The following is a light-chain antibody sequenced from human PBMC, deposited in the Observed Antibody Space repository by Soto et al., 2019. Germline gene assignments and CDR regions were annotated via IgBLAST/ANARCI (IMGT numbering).Light chain of an antibody. V-gene: IGLV2-14*01. CDR3: SSYTSSITRV. CDR1: SSDIGGYNY. Sequence: QSALTQPASVSGSPGQSITISCTGTSSDIGGYNYVSWFQQHPGKAPKLIIYEVSDRPSGVSNRFSGSKSGNTASLTISGLQAEDEADYYCSSYTSSITRVFGGGTKLTVL. J-gene: IGLJ3*02. CDR2: EVS.